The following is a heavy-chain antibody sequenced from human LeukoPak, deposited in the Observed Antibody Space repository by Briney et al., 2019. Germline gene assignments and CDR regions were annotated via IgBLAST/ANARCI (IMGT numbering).Heavy chain of an antibody. CDR3: ARVKDIVVVVAADDAFDI. D-gene: IGHD2-15*01. Sequence: ASVKVSCKASGYTFTSYAMNWVRQAPGQGLEWMGWINTNTGNPTYAQGSTGRFVFSLDTSVSTAYLQISSLKAEDTAVYYCARVKDIVVVVAADDAFDIWGQGTMVTVSS. J-gene: IGHJ3*02. CDR2: INTNTGNP. CDR1: GYTFTSYA. V-gene: IGHV7-4-1*02.